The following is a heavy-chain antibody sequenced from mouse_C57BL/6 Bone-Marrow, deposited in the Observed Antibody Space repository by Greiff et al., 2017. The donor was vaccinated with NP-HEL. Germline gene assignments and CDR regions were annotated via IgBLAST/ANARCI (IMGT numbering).Heavy chain of an antibody. Sequence: QVQLQQSGAELVKPGASVKMSCKASGYTFTSYWITWVKQRPGQGLEWLGDIYPGSGSTNYNEKFKSKATLTVYTSSSTAYMQLSSLTSEDSAVYYCAIGCWSDYWGQGTALTVSS. V-gene: IGHV1-55*01. CDR3: AIGCWSDY. CDR1: GYTFTSYW. J-gene: IGHJ2*01. CDR2: IYPGSGST. D-gene: IGHD3-3*01.